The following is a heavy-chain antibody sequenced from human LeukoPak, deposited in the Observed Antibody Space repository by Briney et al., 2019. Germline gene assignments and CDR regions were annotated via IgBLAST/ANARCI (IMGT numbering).Heavy chain of an antibody. Sequence: GASVKASCKVSGYTLTELSMHWVRRAPGRGLEGMGGFDPEDGETIYAQKFQGRVTMTEDTSTDTTYMELSSLRSEDTAVYYCATDRGPIAAGYYFDYWGQGTLVTVSS. D-gene: IGHD6-13*01. CDR1: GYTLTELS. CDR2: FDPEDGET. CDR3: ATDRGPIAAGYYFDY. J-gene: IGHJ4*02. V-gene: IGHV1-24*01.